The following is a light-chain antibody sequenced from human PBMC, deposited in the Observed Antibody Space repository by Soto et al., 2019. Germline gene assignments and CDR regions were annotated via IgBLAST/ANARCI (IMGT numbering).Light chain of an antibody. CDR1: SSNIGAGYD. CDR2: ANG. Sequence: QSVLTQPPSVSGAPGQRVTISCTGSSSNIGAGYDVHWYQQLPGTAPNLLIYANGNRPSGVPDRFSGSKSGTSASLAITGLQAEYEADYYCQSYDRSLSGYVLGTGTKVTVL. V-gene: IGLV1-40*01. J-gene: IGLJ1*01. CDR3: QSYDRSLSGYV.